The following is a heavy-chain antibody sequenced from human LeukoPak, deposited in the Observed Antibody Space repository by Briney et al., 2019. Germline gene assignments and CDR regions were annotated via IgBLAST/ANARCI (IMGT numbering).Heavy chain of an antibody. CDR2: INPNSGGT. J-gene: IGHJ5*02. D-gene: IGHD4-23*01. Sequence: GASVKVSCKASGYTFTGYYMHWVRQAPGQGLEWMGWINPNSGGTNYAQKFQGRVTMTRDTSISTAYMELSRLRSDDTAVYYCARVGGCSYGGNSGCWFDPWGQGTLVTVSS. CDR1: GYTFTGYY. CDR3: ARVGGCSYGGNSGCWFDP. V-gene: IGHV1-2*02.